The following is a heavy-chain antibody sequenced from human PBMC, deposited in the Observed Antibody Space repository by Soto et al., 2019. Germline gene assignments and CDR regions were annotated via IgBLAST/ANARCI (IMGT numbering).Heavy chain of an antibody. CDR3: ARSNSSSTGMDV. D-gene: IGHD6-6*01. Sequence: QVQLVQSGAEVKKPGSSVKVSCKASGGTFSSYAISWVRQAPGQGLEWRGGIIPLVGTANYAQKFQGRGTITADESTSTAYMELSSLRSEDTAVYYWARSNSSSTGMDVWGQGTTVTVSS. CDR1: GGTFSSYA. V-gene: IGHV1-69*12. CDR2: IIPLVGTA. J-gene: IGHJ6*02.